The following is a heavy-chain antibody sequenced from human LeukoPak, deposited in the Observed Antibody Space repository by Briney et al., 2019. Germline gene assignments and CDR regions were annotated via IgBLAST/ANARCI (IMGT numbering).Heavy chain of an antibody. V-gene: IGHV4-39*07. CDR2: IYYSGST. D-gene: IGHD3-10*01. J-gene: IGHJ4*02. Sequence: SETLSLTCTVSGGSISSSSYYWGWIRQPPGKGLEWIGSIYYSGSTYYNPSLKSRVTISLDTSKNQFSLKLSSVTAADTAVYYCARGGYSYGSNFGGHDYWGQGTLVTVSS. CDR3: ARGGYSYGSNFGGHDY. CDR1: GGSISSSSYY.